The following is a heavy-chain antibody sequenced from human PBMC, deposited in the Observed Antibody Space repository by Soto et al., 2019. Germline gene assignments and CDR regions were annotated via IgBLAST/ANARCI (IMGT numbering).Heavy chain of an antibody. CDR1: GGSISSLNYF. D-gene: IGHD2-15*01. Sequence: QLPLQESGPGLVKPSETLSLTCTVSGGSISSLNYFWGWIRQPPGKGLEWIGSLSYSGNTYYNPSLQSRVTIPVDTSKRQCTLALRSVTAADTAVYYCARGGGSTFNWFDPWGQGTLVTVSP. J-gene: IGHJ5*02. V-gene: IGHV4-39*01. CDR3: ARGGGSTFNWFDP. CDR2: LSYSGNT.